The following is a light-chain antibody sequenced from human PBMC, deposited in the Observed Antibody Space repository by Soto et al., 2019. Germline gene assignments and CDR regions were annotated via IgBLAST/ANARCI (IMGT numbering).Light chain of an antibody. V-gene: IGKV3-20*01. CDR3: RQYGSSSTWT. J-gene: IGKJ1*01. Sequence: PGERATLSCRASQSVSSAYLAWYQHKPGQPPTLLIYAASSRVTGIPDRFSGSGSGTDFTLTISRLEPEAFAVYYCRQYGSSSTWTFGQGTKGEIK. CDR1: QSVSSAY. CDR2: AAS.